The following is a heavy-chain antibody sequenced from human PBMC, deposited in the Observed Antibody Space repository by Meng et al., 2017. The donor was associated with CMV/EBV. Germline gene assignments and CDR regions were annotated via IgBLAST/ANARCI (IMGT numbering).Heavy chain of an antibody. Sequence: GESLKISCKGSGYSFTSYWIGWVRQMPGTGLEWMGIIYPGDSDTRYSPSFQGQVTISADKSISTAYLQWSSLKASDTAMYYCARQPYYYDSSGYYRGDFDYWGQGTLVTVSS. CDR1: GYSFTSYW. CDR2: IYPGDSDT. CDR3: ARQPYYYDSSGYYRGDFDY. J-gene: IGHJ4*02. D-gene: IGHD3-22*01. V-gene: IGHV5-51*01.